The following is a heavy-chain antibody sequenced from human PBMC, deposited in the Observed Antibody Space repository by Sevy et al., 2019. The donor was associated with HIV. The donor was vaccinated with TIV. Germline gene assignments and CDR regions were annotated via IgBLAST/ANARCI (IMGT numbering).Heavy chain of an antibody. V-gene: IGHV3-23*01. CDR2: VGGNGGST. Sequence: GGSLRLSCVGSGFTFSSYAMTWVRQAPGKGLEWVSGVGGNGGSTYYADSVKDRFTISKDNFKNTLCLQMNKLRPEDTAVYYCVKDVYERAILVRGAGYYYGLDVWGQGTTVTVSS. D-gene: IGHD3-10*01. CDR3: VKDVYERAILVRGAGYYYGLDV. J-gene: IGHJ6*02. CDR1: GFTFSSYA.